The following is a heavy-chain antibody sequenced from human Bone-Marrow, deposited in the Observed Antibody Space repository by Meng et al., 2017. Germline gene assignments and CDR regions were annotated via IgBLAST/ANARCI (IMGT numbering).Heavy chain of an antibody. CDR3: TWDDKAVSDY. CDR2: IKSNTDGGTE. D-gene: IGHD1-26*01. CDR1: GFYFNHAC. V-gene: IGHV3-15*01. J-gene: IGHJ4*02. Sequence: EVDLVESAGDLVKPGRSRRLSCAASGFYFNHACMSWVRQAPGKGLEWVGRIKSNTDGGTEEYAAPVTGRFTISRDDSKSTLYLQMSGLRIADTGVYYCTWDDKAVSDYWGQGTLVTVSS.